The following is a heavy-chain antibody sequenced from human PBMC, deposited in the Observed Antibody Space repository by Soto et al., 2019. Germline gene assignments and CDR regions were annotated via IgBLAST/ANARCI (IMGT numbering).Heavy chain of an antibody. D-gene: IGHD6-13*01. J-gene: IGHJ3*02. V-gene: IGHV1-8*01. CDR2: MNPNSGNT. CDR1: GYTFTSYD. CDR3: ARGTYGYSRRWYAPLGAFDI. Sequence: GASVKVSCKASGYTFTSYDINWVRQATGQGLEWMGWMNPNSGNTGYAQKFQGRVTMTRNTSTSTAYMELSSLRSEDTAVYYCARGTYGYSRRWYAPLGAFDIWGQGKMVTVSS.